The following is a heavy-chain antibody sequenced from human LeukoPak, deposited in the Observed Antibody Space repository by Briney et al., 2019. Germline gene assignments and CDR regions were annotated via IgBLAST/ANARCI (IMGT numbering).Heavy chain of an antibody. CDR2: INPNSGGT. V-gene: IGHV1-2*04. D-gene: IGHD3-10*01. J-gene: IGHJ4*01. CDR3: ARGAPYYYGTGTPVSHFDY. Sequence: ASVTVSCKASGYTFTVYYMHWVRQAPGQGLEWMGWINPNSGGTNYAQNFQGWVTMTRDTSISTAYMELSRLRSDDTAVYYCARGAPYYYGTGTPVSHFDYWGQGTLVTVSS. CDR1: GYTFTVYY.